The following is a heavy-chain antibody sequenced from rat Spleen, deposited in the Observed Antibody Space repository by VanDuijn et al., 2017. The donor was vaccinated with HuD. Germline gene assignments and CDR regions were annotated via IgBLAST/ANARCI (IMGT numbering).Heavy chain of an antibody. CDR1: GFTFSNYY. Sequence: EVQLVESGGGLVQPGRSMKLSCAASGFTFSNYYMAWVRQAPTKGLEWVASISTGGGNTYYRDSVKGRFTISRDNAKSTLYLQMDSLRSEDTATYYCARGPYYYSSYIYESWFAYWGQGTLVTVSS. J-gene: IGHJ3*01. V-gene: IGHV5-25*01. CDR3: ARGPYYYSSYIYESWFAY. D-gene: IGHD1-2*01. CDR2: ISTGGGNT.